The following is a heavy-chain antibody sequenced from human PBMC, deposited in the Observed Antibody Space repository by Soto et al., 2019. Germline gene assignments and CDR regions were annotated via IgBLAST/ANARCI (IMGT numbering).Heavy chain of an antibody. CDR3: AREIRFLEWLPPPSRFDP. Sequence: GGSLRLSCAASGFTFSSYWISWVRQAPGKGLEWVANIKQDGSEKYYVDSVKGRFTISRDNAKNSLYLQMNSLRAEDTAVYYCAREIRFLEWLPPPSRFDPWGQGTLVTVSS. J-gene: IGHJ5*02. V-gene: IGHV3-7*05. CDR2: IKQDGSEK. D-gene: IGHD3-3*01. CDR1: GFTFSSYW.